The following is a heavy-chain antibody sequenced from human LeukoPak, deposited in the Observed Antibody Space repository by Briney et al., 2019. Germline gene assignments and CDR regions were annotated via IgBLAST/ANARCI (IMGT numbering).Heavy chain of an antibody. CDR3: ARDQVTTLGHYFDY. D-gene: IGHD4-17*01. Sequence: SETLSLTCTVSGGSISSYYWSWIRQPPGKGLEWIGYIYYSGSTNYNPSLKSRVTISVDTSKNQFSLKLSSVTAADTAVYYCARDQVTTLGHYFDYWGQGTLVTVSS. CDR1: GGSISSYY. J-gene: IGHJ4*02. CDR2: IYYSGST. V-gene: IGHV4-59*01.